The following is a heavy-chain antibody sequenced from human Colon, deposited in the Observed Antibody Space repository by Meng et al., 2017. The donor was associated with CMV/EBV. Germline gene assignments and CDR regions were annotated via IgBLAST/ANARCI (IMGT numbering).Heavy chain of an antibody. J-gene: IGHJ5*02. CDR1: SFIFNNGW. CDR2: IRTTREGGTT. D-gene: IGHD6-25*01. V-gene: IGHV3-15*07. Sequence: EVQLVESGGDLVKPGGSLRLSVEASSFIFNNGWVNWDRQAPGKGLEWVGRIRTTREGGTTDYAAPVEGRFSISRDDSKNTVYLHMNNLNSDDTAVYFCSTDGSWGQGTLVTVSS. CDR3: STDGS.